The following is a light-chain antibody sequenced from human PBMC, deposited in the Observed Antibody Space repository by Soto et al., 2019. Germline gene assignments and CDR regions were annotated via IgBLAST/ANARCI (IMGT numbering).Light chain of an antibody. CDR1: SSDVGGYNY. V-gene: IGLV2-11*01. Sequence: QSALTQPRSVSGSPGQSVTISCTGTSSDVGGYNYVSWYQQHPGKAPTLMIYDVTKRPSGVPDRFSGSKSGNTASLTISGLQSEDDADYYCCSYAGNSFVFGGGTKLTVL. J-gene: IGLJ2*01. CDR3: CSYAGNSFV. CDR2: DVT.